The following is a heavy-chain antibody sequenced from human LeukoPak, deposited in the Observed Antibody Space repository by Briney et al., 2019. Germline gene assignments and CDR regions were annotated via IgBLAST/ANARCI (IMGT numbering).Heavy chain of an antibody. V-gene: IGHV4-39*07. Sequence: SETLSLTCTVSGGSISSSSYYWGWIRQPPGKGLEWIGSIYYSGSTYYNPSLKSRVTISVDTSKNQFSLKLSSVTAADTAVYYCARDTPAVAGFDYWGQGTLVTVSS. CDR2: IYYSGST. J-gene: IGHJ4*02. D-gene: IGHD6-19*01. CDR3: ARDTPAVAGFDY. CDR1: GGSISSSSYY.